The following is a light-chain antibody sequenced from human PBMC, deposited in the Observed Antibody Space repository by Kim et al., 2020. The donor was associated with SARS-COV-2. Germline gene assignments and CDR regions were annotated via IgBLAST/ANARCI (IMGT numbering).Light chain of an antibody. V-gene: IGLV3-19*01. Sequence: SSELTQDPAVSVALGQTVRISCQGDSLRTFYASWYQQKPGQAPVLVFYGKNNRPSGIPDRFSGSRSGNTATLTITGAQAEDEADYSCNSRDRDGNHYVFGTGTKVTVL. CDR1: SLRTFY. CDR3: NSRDRDGNHYV. J-gene: IGLJ1*01. CDR2: GKN.